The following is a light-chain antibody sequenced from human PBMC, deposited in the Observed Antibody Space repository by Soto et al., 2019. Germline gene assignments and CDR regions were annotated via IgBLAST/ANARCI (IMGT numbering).Light chain of an antibody. J-gene: IGKJ5*01. V-gene: IGKV1-39*01. CDR3: QQSYSSPHT. CDR2: AAS. Sequence: IQGTRSQSSLSASVADRATITCRTSQTIINYLNWYQLKPGKAPKPLIYAASSLQSGVPSRFSGSGSGTEFTLTISSLQPEDFATYYCQQSYSSPHTFGQGTRLEIK. CDR1: QTIINY.